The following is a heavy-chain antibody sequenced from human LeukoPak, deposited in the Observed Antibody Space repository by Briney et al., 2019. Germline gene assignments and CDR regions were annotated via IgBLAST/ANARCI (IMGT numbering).Heavy chain of an antibody. CDR1: GGSFSGYY. J-gene: IGHJ5*02. CDR2: INHSGST. V-gene: IGHV4-34*01. D-gene: IGHD4-17*01. Sequence: PSETLSLTCAVYGGSFSGYYWSWIRQPPGKGLEWIGEINHSGSTNYNPSLKSRVAISVDTSKNQLSLKLSSVTAADTAVYYCARGLTTVTRRGWFDPWGQGTLVTVSS. CDR3: ARGLTTVTRRGWFDP.